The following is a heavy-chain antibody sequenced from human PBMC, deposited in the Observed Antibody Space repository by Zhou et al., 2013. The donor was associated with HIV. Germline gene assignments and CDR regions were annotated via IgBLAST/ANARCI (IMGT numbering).Heavy chain of an antibody. D-gene: IGHD3-3*01. J-gene: IGHJ4*02. Sequence: QVQLQESGPGLVKPSQTLSLTCSVSGDSISGGSYYWSWIRQPAGKGLEWIGHIYNSGSTKYNPSLKSRVTISVDTSKNQFSLRLSSVTAADTAVYFCARGGNFWGCLLFGATWGQGTLVTVSS. V-gene: IGHV4-61*09. CDR2: IYNSGST. CDR1: GDSISGGSYY. CDR3: ARGGNFWGCLLFGAT.